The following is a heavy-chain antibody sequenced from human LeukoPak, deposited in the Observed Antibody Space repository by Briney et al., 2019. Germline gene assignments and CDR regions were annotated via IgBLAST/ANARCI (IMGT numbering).Heavy chain of an antibody. V-gene: IGHV3-7*01. D-gene: IGHD2-15*01. CDR2: TKEDGSGS. CDR3: AKGGVVGTRYYFDS. Sequence: GGSLRLSCAASGFSFSYYWMSWVRQAPGKGLEWVANTKEDGSGSSYVDSVKGRFTISRDDAKNSLYLQMNSLRAEDTAVYYCAKGGVVGTRYYFDSWGQGTLVTVSS. CDR1: GFSFSYYW. J-gene: IGHJ4*02.